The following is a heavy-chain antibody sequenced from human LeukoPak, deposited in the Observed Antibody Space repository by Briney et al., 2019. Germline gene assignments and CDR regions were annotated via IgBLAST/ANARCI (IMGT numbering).Heavy chain of an antibody. V-gene: IGHV1-69-2*01. CDR3: ATDGVTIFGAGLTPYYYYYMDV. J-gene: IGHJ6*03. D-gene: IGHD3-3*01. CDR2: VDPEDGET. CDR1: GYTFTDYY. Sequence: VASVKISCKVSGYTFTDYYMHWVQQAPGKGLEWMELVDPEDGETIYAEKFQGRVTITADTSTDTAYMELSSLRSEDTAVYYCATDGVTIFGAGLTPYYYYYMDVWGKGTTVTVSS.